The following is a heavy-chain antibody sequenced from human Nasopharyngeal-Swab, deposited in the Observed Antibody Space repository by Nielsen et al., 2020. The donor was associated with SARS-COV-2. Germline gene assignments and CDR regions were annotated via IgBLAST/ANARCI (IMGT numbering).Heavy chain of an antibody. CDR1: GYTLSNYG. D-gene: IGHD6-13*01. V-gene: IGHV1-18*01. CDR3: ARDRSASWSALDV. J-gene: IGHJ6*04. Sequence: ASVKVSCKASGYTLSNYGISWVRQTPGQGLEWMGWISVYNGDTNYAQKFQGWVTMTRDTSISTAYMELSRLKSDDTAMYYCARDRSASWSALDVWGKGTTVTVSS. CDR2: ISVYNGDT.